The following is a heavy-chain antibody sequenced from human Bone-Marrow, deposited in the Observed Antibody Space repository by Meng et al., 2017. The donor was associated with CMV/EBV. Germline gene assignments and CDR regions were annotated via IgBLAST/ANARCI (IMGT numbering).Heavy chain of an antibody. Sequence: GESLKISCAASGFTFSSYAMHWVRQAPGKGLVWVSRINSDGSSTSYADSVKGRFTISRDNAKNTLYLQMNSLRAEDTAVYYCARDPLASYLDYWGQGTLVTVSS. J-gene: IGHJ4*02. V-gene: IGHV3-74*01. CDR1: GFTFSSYA. CDR2: INSDGSST. CDR3: ARDPLASYLDY.